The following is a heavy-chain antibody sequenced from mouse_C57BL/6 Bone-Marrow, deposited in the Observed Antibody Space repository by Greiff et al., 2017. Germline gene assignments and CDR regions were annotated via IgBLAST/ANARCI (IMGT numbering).Heavy chain of an antibody. J-gene: IGHJ1*03. CDR3: ARDGGYWYFDV. CDR1: GFTFSSYA. CDR2: ISDGGSYT. Sequence: EVQLVESGGGLVKPGGSLKLSCAASGFTFSSYAMSWVRQTPEKRLEWVATISDGGSYTYYPDIVKGRFTISRDNAKNNLYLQMSHLKSEDTAMYYCARDGGYWYFDVWGTGTTVTVSS. V-gene: IGHV5-4*01.